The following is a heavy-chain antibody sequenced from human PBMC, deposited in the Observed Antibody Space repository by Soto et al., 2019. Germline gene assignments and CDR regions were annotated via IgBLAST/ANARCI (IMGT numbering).Heavy chain of an antibody. CDR3: ARTYYDFWSGPSHYYYYGMDI. CDR2: ISYDGSNK. J-gene: IGHJ6*02. D-gene: IGHD3-3*01. V-gene: IGHV3-30-3*01. CDR1: GFTFSSYA. Sequence: GGSLRLSCAASGFTFSSYAMHWVRQAPGKGLEWVAVISYDGSNKYYADSVKGRFTISRDNSKNTLYLQMNSLRAEDTAVYYCARTYYDFWSGPSHYYYYGMDIWGQGTTVTVSS.